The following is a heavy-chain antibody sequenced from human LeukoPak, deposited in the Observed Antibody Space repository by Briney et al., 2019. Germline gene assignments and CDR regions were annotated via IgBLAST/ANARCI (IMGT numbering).Heavy chain of an antibody. CDR3: ARLTYTPGSFYPLDY. CDR1: GCSITISGYS. D-gene: IGHD3-10*01. CDR2: IFFGGST. J-gene: IGHJ4*02. V-gene: IGHV4-39*01. Sequence: ETLSLTCSVSGCSITISGYSWGWIRQPPGKGLEWVGSIFFGGSTYYNPSLKSRVTISIDTSKNQFSLRLSSVTAADTAVYYCARLTYTPGSFYPLDYWGQGTLVTVSS.